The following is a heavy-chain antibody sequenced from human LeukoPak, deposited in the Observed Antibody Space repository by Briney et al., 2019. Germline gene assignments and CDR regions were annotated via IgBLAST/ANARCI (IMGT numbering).Heavy chain of an antibody. J-gene: IGHJ4*02. CDR3: ARVSSNWDTYFHY. D-gene: IGHD7-27*01. Sequence: GASVKVSCKASGYTFTDYYIHWVRQAPGQGLEWMGWINPNSGGRNYAQKFQGRVTMTRDTSISTAYMELSGLRSDDTAVFYCARVSSNWDTYFHYWGQGSLVTVSS. V-gene: IGHV1-2*02. CDR2: INPNSGGR. CDR1: GYTFTDYY.